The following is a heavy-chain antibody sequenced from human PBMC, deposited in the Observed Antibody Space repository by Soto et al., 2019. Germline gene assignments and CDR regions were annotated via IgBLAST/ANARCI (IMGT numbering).Heavy chain of an antibody. CDR1: GGTFSSYA. D-gene: IGHD1-1*01. V-gene: IGHV1-69*06. Sequence: SVKVSCKASGGTFSSYAISWVRQAPGQGLEWMGGIIPIFGTANYAQKFQGRVTITADKSTSTAYMELSSLRSEDTAVYYCASPLPIGTLYFDYWGQGTLVTVSS. CDR3: ASPLPIGTLYFDY. J-gene: IGHJ4*02. CDR2: IIPIFGTA.